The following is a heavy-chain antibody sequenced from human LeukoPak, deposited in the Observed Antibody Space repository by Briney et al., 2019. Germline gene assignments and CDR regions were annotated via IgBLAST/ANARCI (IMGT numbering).Heavy chain of an antibody. Sequence: SETLSLTCTVSGGSISSYYWSWIRQPPGKGLEWIGYIYYSGSTNYNPSLKSRVTISVDTSENQFSLKLSSVTAADTAVYYCARVVLSSTTFDPWGQGTLVTVSS. CDR1: GGSISSYY. J-gene: IGHJ5*02. CDR2: IYYSGST. V-gene: IGHV4-59*01. D-gene: IGHD2-8*01. CDR3: ARVVLSSTTFDP.